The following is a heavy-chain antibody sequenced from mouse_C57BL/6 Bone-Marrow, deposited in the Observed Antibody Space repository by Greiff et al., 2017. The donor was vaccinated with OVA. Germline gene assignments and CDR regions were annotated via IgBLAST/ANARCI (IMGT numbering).Heavy chain of an antibody. Sequence: VQLQQSGAELVRPGASVKLSCTASGFNIKDDYMHWVKQRPEQGLEWIGWIDPENGDTESASKFQGKATITADTSSNTAYLQLSSLTSEDAAVYYCTTADYGSRFAYWGQGTLVTVSA. J-gene: IGHJ3*01. D-gene: IGHD1-1*01. CDR1: GFNIKDDY. V-gene: IGHV14-4*01. CDR3: TTADYGSRFAY. CDR2: IDPENGDT.